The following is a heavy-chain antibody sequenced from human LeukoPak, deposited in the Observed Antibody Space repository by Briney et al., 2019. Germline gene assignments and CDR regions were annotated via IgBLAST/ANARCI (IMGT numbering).Heavy chain of an antibody. Sequence: SETLSLTCTVSGGSISSYYWGWIRQPPGKGLEWIGSICSGGNTCYNPSLKSRVTISADSSKNQFSLKLTSVTAADTAVYFCARDGPWKSDCWGQGTLVTVSS. CDR3: ARDGPWKSDC. CDR1: GGSISSYY. V-gene: IGHV4-39*02. D-gene: IGHD1-1*01. CDR2: ICSGGNT. J-gene: IGHJ4*02.